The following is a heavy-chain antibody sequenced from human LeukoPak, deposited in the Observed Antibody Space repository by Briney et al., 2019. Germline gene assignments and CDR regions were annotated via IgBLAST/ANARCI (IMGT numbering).Heavy chain of an antibody. V-gene: IGHV3-21*06. J-gene: IGHJ4*02. Sequence: GGSLRLSCAASGFTFTKYAMNWVRQAPGQGLEWVSSIGGSGSATFYADSVRGRFTVSRDNAKNSLFLQLNSLRAEDSAVYYCAKDKFDYDSTGYPYDYWGQGVLVTVSS. D-gene: IGHD3-22*01. CDR1: GFTFTKYA. CDR3: AKDKFDYDSTGYPYDY. CDR2: IGGSGSAT.